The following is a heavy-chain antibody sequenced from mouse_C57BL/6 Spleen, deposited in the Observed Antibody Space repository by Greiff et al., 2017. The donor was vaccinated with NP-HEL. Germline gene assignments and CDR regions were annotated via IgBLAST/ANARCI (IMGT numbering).Heavy chain of an antibody. J-gene: IGHJ1*03. CDR1: GFTFTDYY. CDR3: ARYLGRYFDV. CDR2: IRNKANGYTT. V-gene: IGHV7-3*01. Sequence: EVKLMESGGGLVQPGGSLSLSCAASGFTFTDYYMSWVRQPPGKALEWLGFIRNKANGYTTEYSASVKGRFTISSDNSQSILYLQMNALGAEDSATYYWARYLGRYFDVWGKGTTVTVSS. D-gene: IGHD4-1*01.